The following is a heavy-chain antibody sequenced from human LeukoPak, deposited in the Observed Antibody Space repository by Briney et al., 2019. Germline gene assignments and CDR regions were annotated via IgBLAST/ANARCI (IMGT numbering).Heavy chain of an antibody. V-gene: IGHV4-59*12. J-gene: IGHJ4*02. CDR1: GGSISNYV. D-gene: IGHD3-22*01. Sequence: SETLSLTCTVSGGSISNYVWSWIRQPPGKGLEWIGYINDSGNTKYNPSLESRVTISVDTSKNQFSLKLSSVTAADTAVYYCARGHEELTMIVGIDYWGQGTLVTVSS. CDR3: ARGHEELTMIVGIDY. CDR2: INDSGNT.